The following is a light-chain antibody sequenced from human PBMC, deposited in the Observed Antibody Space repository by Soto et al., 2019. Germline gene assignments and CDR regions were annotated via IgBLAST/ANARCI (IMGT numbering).Light chain of an antibody. CDR2: DNN. V-gene: IGLV1-51*01. Sequence: QSALTQPPSASGSPGQSVTISCSGGSSNIGINSVSWYQQLPEAAPKLLIFDNNKRPSGIPDRFSASKSGASATLGITGLQAGDEAHYYCAAWDSFLSSGVFGGGTKLTVL. CDR1: SSNIGINS. CDR3: AAWDSFLSSGV. J-gene: IGLJ3*02.